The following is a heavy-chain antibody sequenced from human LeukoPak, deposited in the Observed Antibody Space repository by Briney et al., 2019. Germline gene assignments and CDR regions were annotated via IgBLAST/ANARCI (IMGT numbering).Heavy chain of an antibody. CDR1: GGSISSYY. CDR3: ATLESAAAGVDY. V-gene: IGHV4-59*08. D-gene: IGHD6-13*01. Sequence: SETLSLTCTVAGGSISSYYWSWIRQPPGKGLEWIGYIYYSGSTNYNPSLKSRVTMSVDTSKDQFSLKLSSVTAADTAVYYCATLESAAAGVDYWGQGTLVTVSS. J-gene: IGHJ4*02. CDR2: IYYSGST.